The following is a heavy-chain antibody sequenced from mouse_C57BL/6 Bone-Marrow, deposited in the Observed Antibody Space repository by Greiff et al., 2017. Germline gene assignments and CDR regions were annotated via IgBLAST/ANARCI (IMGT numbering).Heavy chain of an antibody. CDR2: IDPETGGT. V-gene: IGHV1-15*01. CDR3: TRGGFTTVDYFDY. Sequence: QVQLQQSGAELVRPGASVTLSCKASGYTFTDYEMHWVKQTPVHGLEWIGAIDPETGGTAYNQKFKGKDILTADKSSSTAYMELRSLTSEDSAVYYCTRGGFTTVDYFDYWGQGTTLTVSS. J-gene: IGHJ2*01. CDR1: GYTFTDYE. D-gene: IGHD1-1*01.